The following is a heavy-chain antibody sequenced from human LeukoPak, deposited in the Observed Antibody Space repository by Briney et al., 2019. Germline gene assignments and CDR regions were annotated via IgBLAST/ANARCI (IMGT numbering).Heavy chain of an antibody. J-gene: IGHJ4*02. V-gene: IGHV3-53*01. CDR1: GFTVSNSY. D-gene: IGHD5-12*01. CDR3: ARNENSGWGYFDY. Sequence: GGSLRLSCAASGFTVSNSYMSWVCQAPGKGLEWISVIYSGGSTYYADSVKGRFTISRDNSKNTLYLQMNSLRAEDTAVYYCARNENSGWGYFDYWGQGTLVTVSS. CDR2: IYSGGST.